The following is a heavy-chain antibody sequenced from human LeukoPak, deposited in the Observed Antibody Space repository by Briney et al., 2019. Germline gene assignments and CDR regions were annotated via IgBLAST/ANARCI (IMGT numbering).Heavy chain of an antibody. CDR1: GFTFSSYA. V-gene: IGHV3-23*01. D-gene: IGHD2-8*02. CDR2: ISGSGGST. Sequence: GGSLRLSCAASGFTFSSYAMSWVRQAPGKGLEWVSAISGSGGSTYYADSVKGRFTISRDNSKNTLYLQMNSLRAEDTAVYYCAKDLGVGYDRFSPFDYWGQGTLVTVSS. CDR3: AKDLGVGYDRFSPFDY. J-gene: IGHJ4*02.